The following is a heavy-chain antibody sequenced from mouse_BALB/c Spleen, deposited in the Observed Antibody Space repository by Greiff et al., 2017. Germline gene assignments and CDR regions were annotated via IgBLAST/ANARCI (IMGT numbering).Heavy chain of an antibody. CDR3: ARHPYGNYEAWFAY. V-gene: IGHV5-12-2*01. Sequence: EVKLVESGGGLVQPGGSLKLSCAASGFTFSSYTMSWVRQTPEKRLEWVAYISNGGGSTYYPDTVKGRFTISRDNAKNTLYLQMSSLKSEDTAMYYCARHPYGNYEAWFAYWGQGTLVTVSA. CDR1: GFTFSSYT. CDR2: ISNGGGST. D-gene: IGHD2-1*01. J-gene: IGHJ3*01.